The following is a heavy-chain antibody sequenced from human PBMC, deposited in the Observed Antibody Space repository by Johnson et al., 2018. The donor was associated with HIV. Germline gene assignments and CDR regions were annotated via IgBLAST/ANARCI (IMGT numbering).Heavy chain of an antibody. D-gene: IGHD3-3*01. Sequence: QGQLVESGGGVVQPGRSLRPSCAASGFTFSSYGMHWARQAPGKGLEWAAVISYDGREQYYGDSGKGRFTIAREHSTNTLSLPMHSRRAADPAHHYFQKEMRVYECEEWASDYYDFGREYPCTDARGVVGTFDVWGQGTMVTVSS. CDR1: GFTFSSYG. CDR3: QKEMRVYECEEWASDYYDFGREYPCTDARGVVGTFDV. CDR2: ISYDGREQ. J-gene: IGHJ3*01. V-gene: IGHV3-30*18.